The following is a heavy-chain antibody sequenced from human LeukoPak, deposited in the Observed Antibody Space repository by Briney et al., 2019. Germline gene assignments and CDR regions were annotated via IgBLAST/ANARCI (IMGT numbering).Heavy chain of an antibody. V-gene: IGHV3-23*01. D-gene: IGHD3-10*01. J-gene: IGHJ4*02. Sequence: GGSLRLSCAASGFTFSSYAMSWVRQALGKGLEWVSAISGSGGSTYYADSVKGRFTISRDNSKNTLYLQMNSLRAEDTAVYYCAKEGQILWLGERPDGSDYWGQGTLVTVSS. CDR1: GFTFSSYA. CDR3: AKEGQILWLGERPDGSDY. CDR2: ISGSGGST.